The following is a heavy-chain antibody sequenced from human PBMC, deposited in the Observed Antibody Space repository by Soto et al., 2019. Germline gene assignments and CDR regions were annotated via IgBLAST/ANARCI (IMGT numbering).Heavy chain of an antibody. CDR1: GYRLTSNY. CDR2: INPDAYNT. D-gene: IGHD6-13*01. J-gene: IGHJ6*02. CDR3: ARGGVSRSGWFDYNQGMDV. V-gene: IGHV1-46*01. Sequence: SVKVSCKASGYRLTSNYVHWVRQAPGQGLEWIGIINPDAYNTRFAQQFQGRVTLTRDTSTGTVYMELRSLKSDDTAVYFCARGGVSRSGWFDYNQGMDVWGQGTTVTVSS.